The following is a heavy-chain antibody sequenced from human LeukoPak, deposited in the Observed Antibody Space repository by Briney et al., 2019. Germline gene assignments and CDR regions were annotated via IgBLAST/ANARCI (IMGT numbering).Heavy chain of an antibody. D-gene: IGHD3-10*01. CDR1: GYRFTSYW. V-gene: IGHV5-51*01. CDR2: IYPGDSDT. CDR3: ARSAQLLWVGDARRPFYYGMDV. Sequence: PGESLKISCKGSGYRFTSYWIGWVRQMPGKGLEWMGFIYPGDSDTRYSPSFQGQVTISADKSMSTAYLQWSSLKASDTAMYFCARSAQLLWVGDARRPFYYGMDVWGQGTTVTVSS. J-gene: IGHJ6*02.